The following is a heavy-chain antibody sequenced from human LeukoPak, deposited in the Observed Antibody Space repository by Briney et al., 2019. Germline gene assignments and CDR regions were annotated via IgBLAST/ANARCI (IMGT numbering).Heavy chain of an antibody. D-gene: IGHD3-22*01. V-gene: IGHV1-69*04. CDR3: ARARHYDSSGVDY. CDR2: IIPILGIA. J-gene: IGHJ4*02. Sequence: SVKVSCKASGYTFTTYGISWVRQAPGQGLEWMGRIIPILGIANYAQKFQGRVTITADKSTSTAYMELSSLRSEDTAVYYCARARHYDSSGVDYWGQGTLVTVSS. CDR1: GYTFTTYG.